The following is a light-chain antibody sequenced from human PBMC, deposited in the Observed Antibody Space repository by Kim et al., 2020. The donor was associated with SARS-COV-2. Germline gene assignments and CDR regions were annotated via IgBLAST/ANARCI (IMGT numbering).Light chain of an antibody. CDR2: DAS. J-gene: IGKJ2*01. CDR1: QDISNY. CDR3: QQYDNLPYT. V-gene: IGKV1-33*01. Sequence: DIQMTQSPSSLSASVGDRVTITCQASQDISNYLNWYQQKPGKAPKLLIYDASNLETGVPSRFSGSGSGTDFTFTISSLQPEDIATYYCQQYDNLPYTFGQGTSWRS.